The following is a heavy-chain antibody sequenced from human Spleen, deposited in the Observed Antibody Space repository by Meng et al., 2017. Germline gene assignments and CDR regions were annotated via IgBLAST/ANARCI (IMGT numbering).Heavy chain of an antibody. V-gene: IGHV4-34*01. CDR1: GGSFSDYY. J-gene: IGHJ4*02. Sequence: VELQQWGAGLLKPSVTLSLACFVAGGSFSDYYWSWIRQPPGKGLEWIGEINHSGSTNYNPSLESRATISVDTSQNNLSLKLSSVTAADSAVYYCARGPTTMAHDFDYWGQGTLVTVSS. D-gene: IGHD4-11*01. CDR3: ARGPTTMAHDFDY. CDR2: INHSGST.